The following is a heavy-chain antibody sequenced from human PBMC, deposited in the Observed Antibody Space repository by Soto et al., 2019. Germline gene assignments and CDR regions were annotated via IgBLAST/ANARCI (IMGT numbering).Heavy chain of an antibody. V-gene: IGHV1-8*01. CDR1: GYTFTSYD. J-gene: IGHJ6*04. CDR2: LTLNSGNT. Sequence: ASVKVSCKASGYTFTSYDINWVRQATGQGLEWLGWLTLNSGNTGYAQNFQGRVIMPRNTSISTAYMDLSSLRSEDTAVYYCARGLPPDVWGKGTTVTVSS. CDR3: ARGLPPDV.